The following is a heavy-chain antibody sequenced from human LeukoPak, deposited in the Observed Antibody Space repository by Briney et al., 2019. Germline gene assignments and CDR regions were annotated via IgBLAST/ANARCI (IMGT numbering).Heavy chain of an antibody. Sequence: ASVKVSCKASGYTFTGYYMHWVRQAPGQGLEWMGWMNPNSGNTGYAQKFQGRVTMTRNTSISTAYMELSSLRSEDTAVYYCARGNHYYDSSGYVFGPDYWGQGTLVTVSS. CDR1: GYTFTGYY. D-gene: IGHD3-22*01. J-gene: IGHJ4*02. CDR3: ARGNHYYDSSGYVFGPDY. CDR2: MNPNSGNT. V-gene: IGHV1-8*02.